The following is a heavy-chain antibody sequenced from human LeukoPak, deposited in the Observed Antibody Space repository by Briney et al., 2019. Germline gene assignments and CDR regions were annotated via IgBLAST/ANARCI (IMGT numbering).Heavy chain of an antibody. Sequence: SETLSLTCTVSGGSISSYYWSWIRQPPGKGLEWIGYIYYSGSTNYNPSLKSRVTISVDTSKNQFSLKLSSVTAADTAVYYCASSLVVVKAFDIWGHGTMVTVSS. CDR1: GGSISSYY. CDR2: IYYSGST. CDR3: ASSLVVVKAFDI. D-gene: IGHD3-22*01. J-gene: IGHJ3*02. V-gene: IGHV4-59*01.